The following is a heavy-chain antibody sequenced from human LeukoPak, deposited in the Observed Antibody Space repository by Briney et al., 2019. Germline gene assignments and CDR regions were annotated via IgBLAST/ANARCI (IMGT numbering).Heavy chain of an antibody. CDR3: ARDGADYGGNPVRYWYFDL. CDR2: IYYSGST. V-gene: IGHV4-31*03. J-gene: IGHJ2*01. Sequence: NPSETLSLTCTVSGGSISSGGYYWSWIRQHPGKGLEWIGYIYYSGSTYYNPSLKSRVTISVDTSKNQFSLKLSSVTAADTAVYYCARDGADYGGNPVRYWYFDLWGRGTLVTVSS. D-gene: IGHD4-23*01. CDR1: GGSISSGGYY.